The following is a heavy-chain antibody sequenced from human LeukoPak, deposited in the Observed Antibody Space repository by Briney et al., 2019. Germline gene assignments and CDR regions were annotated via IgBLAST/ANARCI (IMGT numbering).Heavy chain of an antibody. CDR1: GYTFTGYY. Sequence: REASVKVSCKASGYTFTGYYMHWVRQAPGQGLEWMGWINPNSGGTNYAQKFQGRVTMTRDTSISTAYMELSRLRSDDTAVYYCARAVYYYYYMDVWGKGTTVTISS. V-gene: IGHV1-2*02. CDR2: INPNSGGT. CDR3: ARAVYYYYYMDV. J-gene: IGHJ6*03.